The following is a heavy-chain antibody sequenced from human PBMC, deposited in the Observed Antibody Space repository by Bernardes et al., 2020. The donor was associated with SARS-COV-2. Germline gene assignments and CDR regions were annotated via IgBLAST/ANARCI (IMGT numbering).Heavy chain of an antibody. Sequence: SETLSPTWAVNGGSLSDSCWSWDRQPPGKGLEWNVEIHYSGSTTYNPSLKSRVTISVDAYKNQFSLKLSFVTAADTAVYYCARAFWGIWYFDLWGRGTLVTVSS. V-gene: IGHV4-34*01. CDR2: IHYSGST. D-gene: IGHD7-27*01. J-gene: IGHJ2*01. CDR3: ARAFWGIWYFDL. CDR1: GGSLSDSC.